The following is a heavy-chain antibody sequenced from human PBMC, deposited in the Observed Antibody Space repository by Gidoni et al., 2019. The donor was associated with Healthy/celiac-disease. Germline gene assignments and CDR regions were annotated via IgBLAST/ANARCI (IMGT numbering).Heavy chain of an antibody. CDR3: AKDRGSSWTLPFDY. Sequence: EVQLVESGGGLVPPGRSLRLSCAASGFTFDDYAMHWVRQAPGKGRAWVSGMSWNSGSIGYADSVKGRFTISRDNAKNSLYLQMNSLRAEDTALYYCAKDRGSSWTLPFDYWGQGTLVTVSS. CDR1: GFTFDDYA. D-gene: IGHD6-13*01. CDR2: MSWNSGSI. V-gene: IGHV3-9*01. J-gene: IGHJ4*02.